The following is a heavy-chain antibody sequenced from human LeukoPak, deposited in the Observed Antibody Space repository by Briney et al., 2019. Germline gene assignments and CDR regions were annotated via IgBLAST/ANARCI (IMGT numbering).Heavy chain of an antibody. CDR1: GFTFSSYA. J-gene: IGHJ5*02. Sequence: GGSLRLSCAASGFTFSSYAMSWVRQAPRKGLECVSAISGSGGSTYYADSVKGRFTISRDNSKNTLCQQMNSLRAEDTAVYYCASNIVVVPVAPYKARYWFDPWGPGTLVTVSS. D-gene: IGHD2-2*01. V-gene: IGHV3-23*01. CDR3: ASNIVVVPVAPYKARYWFDP. CDR2: ISGSGGST.